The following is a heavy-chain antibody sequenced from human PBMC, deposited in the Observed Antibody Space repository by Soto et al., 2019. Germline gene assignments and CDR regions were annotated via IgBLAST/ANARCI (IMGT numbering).Heavy chain of an antibody. V-gene: IGHV4-59*08. J-gene: IGHJ6*02. D-gene: IGHD3-10*01. CDR1: GGSISSYY. Sequence: QVQLQDSGPGLVKPSETLSLTCTVSGGSISSYYWRWIRQPPGKGLAWIGYIYYSGSTNYNPSLKSRVTIAVDTSKRQFALKPSSVTAADTAVYYCARLTVRGVRHYYGMDVWGQGTTVTVSS. CDR2: IYYSGST. CDR3: ARLTVRGVRHYYGMDV.